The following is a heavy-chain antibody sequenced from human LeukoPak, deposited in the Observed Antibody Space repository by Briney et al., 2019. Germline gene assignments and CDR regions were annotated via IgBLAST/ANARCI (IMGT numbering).Heavy chain of an antibody. CDR2: INPSGGST. J-gene: IGHJ4*02. CDR1: GYAFTSYY. D-gene: IGHD5-18*01. Sequence: ASVKVSCKASGYAFTSYYMHWVRQAPGQGLEWMGIINPSGGSTSYAQKFQGRVTMTRDMSTSTVYMELSSLRSEDTAVYYCARDPSVGYSYGFRFDYWGQGTLVTVSS. CDR3: ARDPSVGYSYGFRFDY. V-gene: IGHV1-46*01.